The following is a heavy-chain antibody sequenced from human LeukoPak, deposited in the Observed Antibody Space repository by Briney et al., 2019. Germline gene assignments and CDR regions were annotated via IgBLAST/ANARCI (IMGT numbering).Heavy chain of an antibody. CDR3: ARHYYYSSGYWSPPGDY. J-gene: IGHJ4*02. D-gene: IGHD3-22*01. CDR2: IYYNGST. CDR1: GVSINNASYD. V-gene: IGHV4-39*01. Sequence: SETLSLTCTVSGVSINNASYDWGCIRQPPGKGLEWIGSIYYNGSTYYSPSLKTRLTISVDTSKNHFSLRLTSETAADTAVYYCARHYYYSSGYWSPPGDYWAQGTLVTVSS.